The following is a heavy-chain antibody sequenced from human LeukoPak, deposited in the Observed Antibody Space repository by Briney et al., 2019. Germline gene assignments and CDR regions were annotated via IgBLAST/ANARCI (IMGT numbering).Heavy chain of an antibody. V-gene: IGHV1-18*01. CDR1: GYTFTSYG. Sequence: ASVKVSCKASGYTFTSYGISWVRQAPGQGLEWMGWISAYNGNTNYAQKLQGRVTMPTDTSTSTAYMELRSLRSDDTAVYYCARVQWQITHDSRAQTDYWGQGALVTVSS. J-gene: IGHJ4*02. CDR3: ARVQWQITHDSRAQTDY. CDR2: ISAYNGNT. D-gene: IGHD3-22*01.